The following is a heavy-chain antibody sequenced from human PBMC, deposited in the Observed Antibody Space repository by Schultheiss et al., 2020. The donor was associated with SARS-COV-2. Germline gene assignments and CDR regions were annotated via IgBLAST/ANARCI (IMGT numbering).Heavy chain of an antibody. Sequence: GGSLRLSCAASGFTFSSYAMSWVRQAPGKGLEWVSSISSSSSYIYYADSVKGRFTISRDNSKNTLYLQMSSLRAEDTAVYYCARDGNPRWLSWYFDLWGRGTLVTVSS. D-gene: IGHD5-24*01. CDR1: GFTFSSYA. CDR3: ARDGNPRWLSWYFDL. J-gene: IGHJ2*01. CDR2: ISSSSSYI. V-gene: IGHV3-21*01.